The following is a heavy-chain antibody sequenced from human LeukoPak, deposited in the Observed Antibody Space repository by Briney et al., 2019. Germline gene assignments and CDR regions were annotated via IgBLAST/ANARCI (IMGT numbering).Heavy chain of an antibody. J-gene: IGHJ4*02. CDR3: ARDWVYKIDY. D-gene: IGHD5-24*01. CDR2: ISHDGII. Sequence: GGSLRLSCETAGFTFSSYVMHWVRRTPGKELVWVSRISHDGIISYADSVKGRFTISRDNAKNTLILQMNSLRVEDTAVYYCARDWVYKIDYWGRGTLVTVSS. CDR1: GFTFSSYV. V-gene: IGHV3-74*01.